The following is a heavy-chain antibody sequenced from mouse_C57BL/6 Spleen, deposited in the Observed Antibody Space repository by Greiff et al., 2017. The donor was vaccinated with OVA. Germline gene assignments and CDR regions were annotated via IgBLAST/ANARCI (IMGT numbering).Heavy chain of an antibody. J-gene: IGHJ3*01. D-gene: IGHD1-1*01. CDR3: ARGGTTGGGFAY. CDR1: GYTFTGYW. CDR2: ILPGSGST. Sequence: QVQLQQSGAELMKPGASVKLSCKATGYTFTGYWIEWVKQRPGHGLEWIGEILPGSGSTNYNEKFKGKATFTADTSSNTAYMQLSSLTTEDSAIYYCARGGTTGGGFAYWGQGTLVTVSA. V-gene: IGHV1-9*01.